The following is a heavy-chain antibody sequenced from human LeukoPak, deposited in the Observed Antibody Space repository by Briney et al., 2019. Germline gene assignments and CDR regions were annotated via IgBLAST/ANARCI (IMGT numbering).Heavy chain of an antibody. CDR2: IYYSGST. V-gene: IGHV4-59*01. CDR3: ARASSSVLRYLGGWFDP. J-gene: IGHJ5*02. Sequence: PLETLSLTCTVSGGSISSYYWSWIRQPPGKGLEWIGYIYYSGSTNYNPSLKSRVTISVDTSKNQFSLKLSSVTAADTAVYYCARASSSVLRYLGGWFDPWGQGTLVTVSS. CDR1: GGSISSYY. D-gene: IGHD3-9*01.